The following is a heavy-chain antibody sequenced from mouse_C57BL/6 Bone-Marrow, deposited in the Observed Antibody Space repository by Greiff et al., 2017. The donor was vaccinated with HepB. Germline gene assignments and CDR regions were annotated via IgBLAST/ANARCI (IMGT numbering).Heavy chain of an antibody. Sequence: QVQLQQSGAELVKPGASVKMSCKASGYTFTSYWITWVKQRPGQGLEWIGDIYPGSGSTNYNEKFKSKATLTVDTSSSTAYMQLSSLTSEDSAVYYCARRGVPLTVTLGAWFAYWGPGPLFPLS. CDR1: GYTFTSYW. CDR2: IYPGSGST. CDR3: ARRGVPLTVTLGAWFAY. J-gene: IGHJ3*01. V-gene: IGHV1-55*01. D-gene: IGHD4-1*01.